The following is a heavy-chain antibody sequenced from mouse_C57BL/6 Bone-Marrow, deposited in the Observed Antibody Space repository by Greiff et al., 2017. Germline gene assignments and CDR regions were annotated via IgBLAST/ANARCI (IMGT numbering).Heavy chain of an antibody. D-gene: IGHD2-1*01. Sequence: QVQLQQPGAELVKPGASVKLSCKASGYTFTSYWMHWVKQRPGQGLEWIGMIHPNSGSTNYNEKFKSKATLTVDKSSSTAYMQLSSLTSEDSAVYYWARSLYGNSYYFDYWGQGTTLTVSS. V-gene: IGHV1-64*01. CDR3: ARSLYGNSYYFDY. CDR2: IHPNSGST. CDR1: GYTFTSYW. J-gene: IGHJ2*01.